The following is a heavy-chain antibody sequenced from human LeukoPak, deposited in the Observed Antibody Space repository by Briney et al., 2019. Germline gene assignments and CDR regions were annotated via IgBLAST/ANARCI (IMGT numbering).Heavy chain of an antibody. Sequence: ASVKVSCKASGYTFTTYGISWVRQAPGQGLEWMGWISAYSGHTSYAQKFQGRVTMTTDTSTSTAYMELGSLRSDDTAVYYCARASVVAAGTRYFLHWGQGTLVTVSS. CDR2: ISAYSGHT. D-gene: IGHD6-13*01. V-gene: IGHV1-18*01. CDR1: GYTFTTYG. J-gene: IGHJ1*01. CDR3: ARASVVAAGTRYFLH.